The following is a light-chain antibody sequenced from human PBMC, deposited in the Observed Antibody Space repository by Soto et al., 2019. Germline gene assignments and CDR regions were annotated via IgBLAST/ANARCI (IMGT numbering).Light chain of an antibody. CDR3: QQYNNWPPFT. CDR2: GAS. V-gene: IGKV3-15*01. J-gene: IGKJ2*01. CDR1: QSVRNN. Sequence: EIVMTQSPATLSVSPGERATLSCRASQSVRNNLAWYQQKPGQAPRLLIYGASTRATGIPARFSGSGSGTEFTLTISRLQFEDFTVYYCQQYNNWPPFTFGQGTKLEIK.